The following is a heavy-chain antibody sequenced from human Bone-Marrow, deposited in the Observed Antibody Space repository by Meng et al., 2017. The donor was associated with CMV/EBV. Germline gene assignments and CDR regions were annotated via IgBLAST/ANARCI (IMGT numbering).Heavy chain of an antibody. Sequence: GESLKISCAASGFTFTSYAMSWVRQAPGKGLEWVSAISGSAVNTYYGDSVKGRFTISRDNSKNTLYLQMNSLRAEDTAVYYCARNVYSTIEGYFDYWGQGTLVTVSS. J-gene: IGHJ4*02. CDR2: ISGSAVNT. CDR3: ARNVYSTIEGYFDY. V-gene: IGHV3-23*01. CDR1: GFTFTSYA. D-gene: IGHD6-13*01.